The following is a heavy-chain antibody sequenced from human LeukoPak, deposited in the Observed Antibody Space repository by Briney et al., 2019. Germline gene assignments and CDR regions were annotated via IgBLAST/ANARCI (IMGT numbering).Heavy chain of an antibody. J-gene: IGHJ6*03. V-gene: IGHV3-7*01. CDR1: GFSFSSYW. CDR3: ARDTPRGGSWYYYTHYYYYYYMDV. CDR2: IKQDGSEK. Sequence: PGGSLRLSCAASGFSFSSYWMSWVRQAPGKGLEWVANIKQDGSEKYYVDSVKGRFTISRDNAKNSLYLQMNSLRAEDTAVYYCARDTPRGGSWYYYTHYYYYYYMDVWGKGTTVTVSS. D-gene: IGHD6-13*01.